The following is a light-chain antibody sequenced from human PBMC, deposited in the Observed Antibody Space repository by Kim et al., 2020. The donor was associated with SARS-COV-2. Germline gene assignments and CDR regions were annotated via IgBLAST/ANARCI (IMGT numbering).Light chain of an antibody. CDR2: QDS. CDR1: KLGDKY. V-gene: IGLV3-1*01. J-gene: IGLJ3*02. Sequence: YELTQPPSVSVSPGQTASITCSGEKLGDKYACWYQQKPGQPPVLVIYQDSKRPSGIPERFSGSNSGNTATLTISGTQAMEEADYYCQAWDSRTGVFGGG. CDR3: QAWDSRTGV.